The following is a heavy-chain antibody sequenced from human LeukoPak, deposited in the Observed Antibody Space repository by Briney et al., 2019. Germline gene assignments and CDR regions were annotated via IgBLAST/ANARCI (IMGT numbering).Heavy chain of an antibody. Sequence: VASVKVSCKASGYTFTGYYMHWVRQAPGQGLEWMGWINPNSGGTNYAQKFQGWVTMTRGTSISTAYMELSRLRSDDTAVYYCARDPSDSSSWYLSGYFDYWGQGTLVTVSS. CDR1: GYTFTGYY. V-gene: IGHV1-2*04. D-gene: IGHD6-13*01. CDR3: ARDPSDSSSWYLSGYFDY. CDR2: INPNSGGT. J-gene: IGHJ4*02.